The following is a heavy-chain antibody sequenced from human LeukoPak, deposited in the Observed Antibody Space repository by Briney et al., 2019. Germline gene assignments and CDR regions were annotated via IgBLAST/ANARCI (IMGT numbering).Heavy chain of an antibody. CDR1: GGSISSYY. V-gene: IGHV4-59*01. J-gene: IGHJ4*02. Sequence: SETLSLTCTVSGGSISSYYWSWIRQPPGKGLEWIGYIYYSGSTNYTPPLKSQVPISVDTSKNQFSLKLSSVTAADTAVYYCATYYYDSSGVRAYWGQGTLVTVSS. CDR2: IYYSGST. CDR3: ATYYYDSSGVRAY. D-gene: IGHD3-22*01.